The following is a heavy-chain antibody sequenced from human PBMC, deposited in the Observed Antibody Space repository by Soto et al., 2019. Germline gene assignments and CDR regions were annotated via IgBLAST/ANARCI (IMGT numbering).Heavy chain of an antibody. J-gene: IGHJ4*02. Sequence: SETLSLTCTVSGDSISSTSRYWGWIRQPPGKGLEWIGKIYHSGHTYYNPSLKSRVTLSVDTSQNQFSLKLTSVTAADTAVYYCARLSSSGFVFDNWRQGTLVTVSS. V-gene: IGHV4-39*01. CDR2: IYHSGHT. D-gene: IGHD6-25*01. CDR3: ARLSSSGFVFDN. CDR1: GDSISSTSRY.